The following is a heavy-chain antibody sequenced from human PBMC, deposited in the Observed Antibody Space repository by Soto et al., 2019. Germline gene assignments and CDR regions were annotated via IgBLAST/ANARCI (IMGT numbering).Heavy chain of an antibody. CDR1: GGSISSYY. V-gene: IGHV4-59*01. Sequence: WETLSLTCTVSGGSISSYYWSWIRQPPGKGLEWIGYIYYSGSTNYNPSLKSRVTISVDTSKNQFSLKLSSVTAADTAVYYCASNRKWQRPGKQNWFDPWGQGTLVTVSS. CDR3: ASNRKWQRPGKQNWFDP. J-gene: IGHJ5*02. CDR2: IYYSGST. D-gene: IGHD2-8*01.